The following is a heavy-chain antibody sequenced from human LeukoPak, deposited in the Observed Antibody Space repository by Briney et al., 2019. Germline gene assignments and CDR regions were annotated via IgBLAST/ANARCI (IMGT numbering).Heavy chain of an antibody. CDR3: ARGVDTLLWFGELLSPGEFDH. CDR1: GFTFSRYW. V-gene: IGHV3-7*03. D-gene: IGHD3-10*01. Sequence: GGSLRFYCTASGFTFSRYWMSWVRQAPGKGLEWVANIKEGGSENYYVDSVKGRFTISRDNAKNSLYLQMSSLRAEDTAVYYCARGVDTLLWFGELLSPGEFDHWGQGTLVTVSS. CDR2: IKEGGSEN. J-gene: IGHJ4*02.